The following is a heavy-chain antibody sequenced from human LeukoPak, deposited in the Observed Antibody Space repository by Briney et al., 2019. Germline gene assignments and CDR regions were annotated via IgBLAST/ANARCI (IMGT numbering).Heavy chain of an antibody. CDR2: MSSSSSYI. Sequence: PGGSLRLSCVASGFTFSSYSMNWVRQAPGKGLEWVSSMSSSSSYIYYADSVKGRFTISRDNAKNSLYLQMNSLRAEDTAVYYCARDRQDYYDSSGYPPHFDYWGQGTLVTVSS. D-gene: IGHD3-22*01. CDR1: GFTFSSYS. CDR3: ARDRQDYYDSSGYPPHFDY. J-gene: IGHJ4*02. V-gene: IGHV3-21*01.